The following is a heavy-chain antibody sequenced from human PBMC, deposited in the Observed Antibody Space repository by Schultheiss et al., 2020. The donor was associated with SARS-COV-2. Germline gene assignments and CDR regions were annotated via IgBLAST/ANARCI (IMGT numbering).Heavy chain of an antibody. CDR1: GGSISSGDYY. CDR2: IYYSGST. CDR3: ARLDVGGYGDYDLDY. J-gene: IGHJ4*02. Sequence: SQTLSLTCTVSGGSISSGDYYWSWIRQPPGKGLEWIGYIYYSGSTYYNPSLKSRVTISVDTSKNQFSLKLSSVTAADTAVYYCARLDVGGYGDYDLDYWGQGTLVTVSS. V-gene: IGHV4-30-4*01. D-gene: IGHD4-17*01.